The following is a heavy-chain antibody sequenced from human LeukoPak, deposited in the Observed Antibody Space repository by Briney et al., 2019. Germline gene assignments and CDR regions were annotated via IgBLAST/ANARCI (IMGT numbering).Heavy chain of an antibody. V-gene: IGHV3-30*18. J-gene: IGHJ4*02. Sequence: GGSLRLSCAASGFTFSSYGMHWVRQAPGKGLEWVAVISYDGSNKYYADSVKGRFTISRDNSKNTLYLQMNSLRAEDTAVYYCAKDRTHIAVAGTSFDYWGQGTLVTVSS. CDR3: AKDRTHIAVAGTSFDY. D-gene: IGHD6-19*01. CDR1: GFTFSSYG. CDR2: ISYDGSNK.